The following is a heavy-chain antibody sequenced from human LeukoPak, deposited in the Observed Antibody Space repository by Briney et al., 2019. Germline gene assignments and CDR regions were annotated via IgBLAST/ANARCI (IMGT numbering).Heavy chain of an antibody. Sequence: GGSLRLSCAASGFTFSNYWMHWVRQAPGKGLVWVSRINNDGSSTGYADSVKGRFTISRDNAKNTVFLQMNSLRAEDTAVYYCARSGGLVVPAASYYYYGMDVWGQGTTVTVSS. D-gene: IGHD2-2*01. CDR3: ARSGGLVVPAASYYYYGMDV. CDR2: INNDGSST. V-gene: IGHV3-74*01. J-gene: IGHJ6*02. CDR1: GFTFSNYW.